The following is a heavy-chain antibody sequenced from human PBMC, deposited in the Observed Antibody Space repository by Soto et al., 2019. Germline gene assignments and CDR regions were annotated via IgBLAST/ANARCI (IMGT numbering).Heavy chain of an antibody. V-gene: IGHV5-51*01. CDR1: GYSFTSYW. Sequence: PGESLKISCKGSGYSFTSYWIGWVRQMPGKGLEWMGIIYPGDSDTRYSPSFQGQVTISADKSISTAYLQWSSLKASDTAMYYCARSPQAANNYYYYGMDAWGQGTTVTVYS. J-gene: IGHJ6*02. CDR3: ARSPQAANNYYYYGMDA. D-gene: IGHD2-15*01. CDR2: IYPGDSDT.